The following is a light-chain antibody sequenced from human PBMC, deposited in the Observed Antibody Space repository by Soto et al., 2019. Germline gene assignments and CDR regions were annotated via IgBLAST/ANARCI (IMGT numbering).Light chain of an antibody. CDR1: SSNMGTSY. Sequence: QSVLTQPPSASGTPGQRVTISCSGSSSNMGTSYVYWYQQLPGTAPKLLIYSNNQRPSGVPDRFSGSKSGTSASLAISGLRSGDEADYYCAAWDDGLSGWVFGGGTKLTVL. V-gene: IGLV1-47*02. CDR2: SNN. J-gene: IGLJ3*02. CDR3: AAWDDGLSGWV.